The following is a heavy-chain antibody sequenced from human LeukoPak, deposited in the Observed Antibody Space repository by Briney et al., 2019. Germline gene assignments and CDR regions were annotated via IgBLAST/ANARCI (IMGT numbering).Heavy chain of an antibody. J-gene: IGHJ4*02. CDR2: IWYDGSNK. Sequence: GGSLRLSCAASGFTFSSYGMHWVRQAPGKGLEWVAVIWYDGSNKYYADSVKGRFTISRDNSKSTLYLQMNSLRAEDTAVYCCAKQTITMVRGVVGEGLDYWGQGTLVTVSS. CDR3: AKQTITMVRGVVGEGLDY. V-gene: IGHV3-33*06. CDR1: GFTFSSYG. D-gene: IGHD3-10*01.